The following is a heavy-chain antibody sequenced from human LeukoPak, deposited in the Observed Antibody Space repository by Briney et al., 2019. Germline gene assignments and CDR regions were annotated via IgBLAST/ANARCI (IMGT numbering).Heavy chain of an antibody. D-gene: IGHD2-8*01. CDR3: ARSPPGLIYMDV. CDR1: GGTFSSNA. V-gene: IGHV1-69*13. CDR2: FIPIFGTA. Sequence: GASVKVSCKASGGTFSSNAISWVRQAPGQGFEWMGGFIPIFGTANYAQNFQGRVMITADESTSTAYMELSSLRSEDTAVYYCARSPPGLIYMDVWGKGTTVSVSS. J-gene: IGHJ6*03.